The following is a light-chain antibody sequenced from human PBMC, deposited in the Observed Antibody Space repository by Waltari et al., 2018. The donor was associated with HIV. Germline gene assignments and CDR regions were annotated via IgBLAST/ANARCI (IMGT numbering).Light chain of an antibody. V-gene: IGLV2-8*01. CDR3: SSYAGSNNFRV. Sequence: PPSASGSPGQSVTISCTGTSSDVGGYNYVSWYQQHPGKAPKLMIYEVSKRPSGVPDRFFGSKSGNTASLTVSGLQAEDEADYYCSSYAGSNNFRVFGGGTKLTVL. CDR1: SSDVGGYNY. J-gene: IGLJ3*02. CDR2: EVS.